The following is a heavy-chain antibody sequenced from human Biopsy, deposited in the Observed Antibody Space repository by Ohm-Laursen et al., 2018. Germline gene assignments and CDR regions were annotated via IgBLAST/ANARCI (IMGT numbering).Heavy chain of an antibody. J-gene: IGHJ4*02. D-gene: IGHD2-15*01. CDR1: GDSINSSY. CDR3: ARRGSGGRSFDH. Sequence: TLSLTCTVSGDSINSSYWSWIRQAPGKGLEWIGFISNVWNTNYNPSLKSRVTISADPSKNHFSLTLSSVTAADTSVYYCARRGSGGRSFDHWGQGTLVTVSS. V-gene: IGHV4-59*08. CDR2: ISNVWNT.